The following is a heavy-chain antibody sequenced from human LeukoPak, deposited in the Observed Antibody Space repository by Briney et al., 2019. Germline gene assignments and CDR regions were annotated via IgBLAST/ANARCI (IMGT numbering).Heavy chain of an antibody. V-gene: IGHV4-4*07. CDR2: IYTSGST. D-gene: IGHD3-10*01. CDR3: ARPTYYYGSGRYYYYYMDV. J-gene: IGHJ6*03. CDR1: GGSISSYY. Sequence: SETLSLTCTVSGGSISSYYWSWIRQPAGKGLEWIGRIYTSGSTNYNPSLKSRVTMSVDTSENQFSLKLSSVTAADTAVYYCARPTYYYGSGRYYYYYMDVWGNGTTVTISS.